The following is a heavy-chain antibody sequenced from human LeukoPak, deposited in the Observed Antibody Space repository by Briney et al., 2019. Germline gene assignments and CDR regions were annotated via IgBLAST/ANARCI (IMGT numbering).Heavy chain of an antibody. CDR1: GYTFTSYY. V-gene: IGHV1-46*01. CDR3: ARYYKGFDP. J-gene: IGHJ5*02. D-gene: IGHD2/OR15-2a*01. Sequence: GASVKVSCKASGYTFTSYYMHWVRQAPGQGLEWMGIINPSGGSTSYAQKFQGRVTMTRDTSTSTAYMELSRLRSDDTAVYYCARYYKGFDPWGQGTLVTVSS. CDR2: INPSGGST.